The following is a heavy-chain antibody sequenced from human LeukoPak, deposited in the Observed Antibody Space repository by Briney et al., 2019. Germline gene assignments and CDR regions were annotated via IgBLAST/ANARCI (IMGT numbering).Heavy chain of an antibody. CDR1: GYTFAGYY. J-gene: IGHJ4*02. V-gene: IGHV1-2*02. CDR3: ARDLEGYHYGSGNYPQ. Sequence: ASMKVSCKASGYTFAGYYIHWLRQAPGQGLEWMGFINPNSGGTNYAQKFQGRVTMTRDTSISTAYMELSSLTSDDTAVYYCARDLEGYHYGSGNYPQWGQGTLITVSS. D-gene: IGHD3-10*01. CDR2: INPNSGGT.